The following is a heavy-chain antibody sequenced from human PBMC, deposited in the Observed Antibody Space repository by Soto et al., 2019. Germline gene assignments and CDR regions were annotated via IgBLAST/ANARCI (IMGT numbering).Heavy chain of an antibody. CDR1: GGTFSSYT. V-gene: IGHV1-69*02. Sequence: QVQLVQSGAEVKKPGSSVKVSCKASGGTFSSYTISWVRQAPGQGLEWMGRIIPILGIANYAQKFQGRVTITADKSTSTAYVELSSLRSEDTAVDSCASRYDRSDYWGQGTRVSVSS. J-gene: IGHJ4*02. CDR3: ASRYDRSDY. D-gene: IGHD3-22*01. CDR2: IIPILGIA.